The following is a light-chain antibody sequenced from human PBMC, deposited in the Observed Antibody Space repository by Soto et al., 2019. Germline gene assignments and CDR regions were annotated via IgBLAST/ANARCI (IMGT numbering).Light chain of an antibody. Sequence: QSVLTQPPSVSGAPGQRVTISCTGSSSNIGAGYDVHWYQQLPGTAPKLLIYGNSNRPSGVPDRFSGSKSGTSASLAITGLQAEDEADYYCQSYDSSLSGSEFGGGTKQTVL. CDR3: QSYDSSLSGSE. J-gene: IGLJ2*01. CDR1: SSNIGAGYD. CDR2: GNS. V-gene: IGLV1-40*01.